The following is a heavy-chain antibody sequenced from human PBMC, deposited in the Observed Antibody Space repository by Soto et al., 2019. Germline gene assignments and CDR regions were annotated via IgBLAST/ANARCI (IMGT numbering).Heavy chain of an antibody. D-gene: IGHD4-17*01. CDR1: GGSVNTYY. CDR3: ASHDYSDFPFDY. V-gene: IGHV4-59*02. Sequence: PSETLSLTCTVFGGSVNTYYWSWIRQPPGKGLEWIGYIYYSGSTDYNPSLKSRVTMSVDTSNNQLSLKLNSVTAADTAVYFCASHDYSDFPFDYWGQGTLVTVSS. CDR2: IYYSGST. J-gene: IGHJ4*02.